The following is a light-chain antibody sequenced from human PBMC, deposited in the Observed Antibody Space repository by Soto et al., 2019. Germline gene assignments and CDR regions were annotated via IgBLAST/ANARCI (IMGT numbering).Light chain of an antibody. CDR3: QQTHSSCTWT. V-gene: IGKV1-39*01. CDR1: QSINSY. Sequence: DIQMTQSPSSLSASVGDRVTITCRAGQSINSYLNWYQQKPGKAPKLLIYAASSLQSGVPSRFSGSGSGTDFTLTISRLQPEDFAAYYCQQTHSSCTWTFGQGTKVEVK. CDR2: AAS. J-gene: IGKJ1*01.